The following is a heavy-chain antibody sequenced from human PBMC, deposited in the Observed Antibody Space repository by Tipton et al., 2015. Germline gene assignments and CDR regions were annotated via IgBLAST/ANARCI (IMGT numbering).Heavy chain of an antibody. D-gene: IGHD3-10*01. V-gene: IGHV3-48*01. J-gene: IGHJ6*02. CDR1: GFTFTSHS. CDR3: ARGTVGHGLGNHLYSYYYNLDV. CDR2: ISSSTTSI. Sequence: SLRLSCAASGFTFTSHSFHWVRQAPGQGLEWVSSISSSTTSIYYADSVKGRFTISRDNAKNSLILQMNSLRPEDTAVYYCARGTVGHGLGNHLYSYYYNLDVWGQGTTVTVSS.